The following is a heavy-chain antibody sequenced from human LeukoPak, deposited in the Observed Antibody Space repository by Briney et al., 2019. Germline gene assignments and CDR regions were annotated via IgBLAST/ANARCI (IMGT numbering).Heavy chain of an antibody. CDR1: GVSFTYYH. V-gene: IGHV4-34*01. CDR2: INHSGST. J-gene: IGHJ3*02. CDR3: ARRPDGFDI. Sequence: PSETLSLTCTVYGVSFTYYHWSWIRQPPGKGLEWIGDINHSGSTNYNPALKSRVTISLETSKNQFSLELNSVTAADTAVYYCARRPDGFDIWGQGTMVTVSS.